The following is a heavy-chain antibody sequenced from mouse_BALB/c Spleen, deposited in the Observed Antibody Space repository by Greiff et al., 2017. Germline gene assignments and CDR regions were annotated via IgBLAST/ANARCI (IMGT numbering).Heavy chain of an antibody. CDR2: IYPGNVNT. CDR3: ARSGDGPDFDV. Sequence: VQLQQSGPELVKPGASVRISCKASGYTFTSYYIHWVKQRPGQGLEWIGWIYPGNVNTKYNEKFKGKATLTADKSSSTAYMQLSSLTSEDSAVYFCARSGDGPDFDVWGAGTTVTVSS. CDR1: GYTFTSYY. J-gene: IGHJ1*01. V-gene: IGHV1S56*01. D-gene: IGHD2-3*01.